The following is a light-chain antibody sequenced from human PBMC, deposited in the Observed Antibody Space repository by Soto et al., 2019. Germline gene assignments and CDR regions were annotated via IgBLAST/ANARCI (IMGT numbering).Light chain of an antibody. V-gene: IGKV3-11*01. CDR2: DAS. Sequence: IVLTQSPGTLDLSPGESADLSYRASQSVSTSLAWYQHKPGQAPRLFSYDASKRAPGIPARFAGSGSGTDFTLTISSLESEDIAVYYCQEPDVWPYFGQGTEV. CDR3: QEPDVWPY. CDR1: QSVSTS. J-gene: IGKJ1*01.